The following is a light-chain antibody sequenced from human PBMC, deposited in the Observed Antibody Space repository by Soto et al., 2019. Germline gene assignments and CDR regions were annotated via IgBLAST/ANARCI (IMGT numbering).Light chain of an antibody. CDR3: RHLGSSLET. V-gene: IGKV3-20*01. CDR1: QSVAASY. CDR2: AAT. Sequence: EVVLTQSPGTLSLSPGERATLSCRASQSVAASYMAWYQQKPGRAPRLLFYAATRRATGVPVRFSGSGSGIDFTLIISTREPDDVAVYYCRHLGSSLETFGQGTKV. J-gene: IGKJ1*01.